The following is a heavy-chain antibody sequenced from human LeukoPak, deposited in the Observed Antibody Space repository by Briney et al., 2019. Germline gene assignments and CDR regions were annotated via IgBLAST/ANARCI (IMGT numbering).Heavy chain of an antibody. V-gene: IGHV3-23*01. D-gene: IGHD1-26*01. Sequence: GGSLRLSCAASGFTFSSYWMSWVRQAPGKGLEWVSVISGSGGYTHYADSVKGRFTISRDNSKNTLYLQMNSLRAEDTAVYYCAKRLGSGSYEYYFDSWGQGTLVTVSS. J-gene: IGHJ4*02. CDR2: ISGSGGYT. CDR3: AKRLGSGSYEYYFDS. CDR1: GFTFSSYW.